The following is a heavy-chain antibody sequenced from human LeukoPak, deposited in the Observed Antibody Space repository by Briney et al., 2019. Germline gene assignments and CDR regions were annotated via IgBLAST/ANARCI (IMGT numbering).Heavy chain of an antibody. CDR2: IWYDGSKK. V-gene: IGHV3-30*02. D-gene: IGHD2-8*02. CDR3: AKDGLVDYYYMDV. CDR1: GFTFSSYG. Sequence: GGSLRLSCAASGFTFSSYGMHWVRQAPGKGLEWVAVIWYDGSKKYYADSVKGRFTISRDNSKNTLYLQMNSLRAEDTAVYYCAKDGLVDYYYMDVWGKGTTVTVSS. J-gene: IGHJ6*03.